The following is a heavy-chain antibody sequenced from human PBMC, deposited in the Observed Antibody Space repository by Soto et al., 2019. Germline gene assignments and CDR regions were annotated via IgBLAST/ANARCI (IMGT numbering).Heavy chain of an antibody. D-gene: IGHD5-12*01. Sequence: LSLTCTVSGGSISIYYWSWIRQPPGKGLEWIGYISYSGSTNYNPSLKSRVTISVDTSENQFSLKLSSVTAADTAVYYCARHEEGGRSGYDLIYWGQGTLVTVSS. CDR3: ARHEEGGRSGYDLIY. CDR2: ISYSGST. CDR1: GGSISIYY. V-gene: IGHV4-59*08. J-gene: IGHJ4*02.